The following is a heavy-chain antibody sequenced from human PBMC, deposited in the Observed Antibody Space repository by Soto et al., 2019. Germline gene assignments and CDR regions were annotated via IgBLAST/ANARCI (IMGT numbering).Heavy chain of an antibody. D-gene: IGHD3-10*01. V-gene: IGHV4-4*02. J-gene: IGHJ6*02. CDR3: ARGLWLGELPGTYYYYYGMDV. Sequence: QVQLQESGPGLVKPSGTLSLTCAVSGGSISSSNWWSWVRQPPGKGLEWIGEIYHSGSTNYNPSLKSRVTISVDKAKNQFSLKLSSVHAADTAVYYCARGLWLGELPGTYYYYYGMDVWGQGTTVTVSS. CDR1: GGSISSSNW. CDR2: IYHSGST.